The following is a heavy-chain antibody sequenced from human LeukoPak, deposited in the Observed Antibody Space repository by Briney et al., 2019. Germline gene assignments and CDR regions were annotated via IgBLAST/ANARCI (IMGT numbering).Heavy chain of an antibody. Sequence: GSLRLSCAASGFTFSSYSMNWVRQAPGKGLEWVSVIYSGGSTYYADSVKGRFTISRDNSKNTLYLQMNSLRAEDTAVYYCARARTTVIDYWGQGTLVTVSS. D-gene: IGHD4-17*01. J-gene: IGHJ4*02. V-gene: IGHV3-53*01. CDR2: IYSGGST. CDR1: GFTFSSYS. CDR3: ARARTTVIDY.